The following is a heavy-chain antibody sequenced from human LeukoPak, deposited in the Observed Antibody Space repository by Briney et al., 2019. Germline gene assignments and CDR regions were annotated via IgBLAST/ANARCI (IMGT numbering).Heavy chain of an antibody. CDR3: ARANSGATMTEFDY. CDR2: IYTTGST. Sequence: KTSETLSLTCTVSGGSISSGSYYWSWIRQPAGKGLDWIGRIYTTGSTNYNPSLKSRVTISVDTSKNQFSLKLSSVTAADTAVYYCARANSGATMTEFDYWGQGTLVTVSS. J-gene: IGHJ4*02. D-gene: IGHD3-22*01. V-gene: IGHV4-61*02. CDR1: GGSISSGSYY.